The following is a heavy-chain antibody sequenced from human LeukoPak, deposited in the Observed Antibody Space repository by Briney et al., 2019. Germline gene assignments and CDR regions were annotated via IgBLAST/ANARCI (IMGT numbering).Heavy chain of an antibody. CDR2: IYHSGST. CDR3: ARDPSITMVRGVHPPFFDY. Sequence: SETLSLTCTVSGYSISSGYYWGWIRQPPGKGLEWIGSIYHSGSTYYNPSLKSRVTISVDTSKNQFSLKLSSVTAADTAVYYCARDPSITMVRGVHPPFFDYWGQGTLVTVSS. J-gene: IGHJ4*02. D-gene: IGHD3-10*01. V-gene: IGHV4-38-2*02. CDR1: GYSISSGYY.